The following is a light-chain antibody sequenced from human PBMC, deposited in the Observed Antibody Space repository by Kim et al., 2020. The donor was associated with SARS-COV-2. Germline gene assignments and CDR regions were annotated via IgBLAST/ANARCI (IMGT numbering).Light chain of an antibody. Sequence: QSALTQLRSVSGSPGQSVTISCTGTSSDVGGYNYVSWYQQHPGKAPKLIIYDVNKRPSGVPDRFSGSKSGNMASLTISGLQAEDEADYYCCSYAGTYTYVFGTGTKVTVL. J-gene: IGLJ1*01. CDR2: DVN. CDR1: SSDVGGYNY. CDR3: CSYAGTYTYV. V-gene: IGLV2-11*01.